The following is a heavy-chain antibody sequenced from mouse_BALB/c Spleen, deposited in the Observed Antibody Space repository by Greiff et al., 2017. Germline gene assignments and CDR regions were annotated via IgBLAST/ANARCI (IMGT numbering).Heavy chain of an antibody. J-gene: IGHJ4*01. CDR3: ASATYGNYYAMDY. CDR2: IYPGDGDT. CDR1: GYTFTSYW. Sequence: VKLQESGAELARPGASVKLSCKASGYTFTSYWMQWVKQRPGQGLEWIGAIYPGDGDTRYTQKFKGKATLTADKSSSTAYMQLSSLASEDSAVYYCASATYGNYYAMDYWGQGTSVTVSS. D-gene: IGHD2-1*01. V-gene: IGHV1-87*01.